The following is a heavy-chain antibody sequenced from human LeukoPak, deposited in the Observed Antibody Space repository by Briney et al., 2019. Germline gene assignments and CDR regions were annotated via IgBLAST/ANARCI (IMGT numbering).Heavy chain of an antibody. CDR2: IYHTGCT. D-gene: IGHD4-23*01. Sequence: PSETLSLTCTVSGGSISRSSYYWGGLRQPRGRGGEGIGSIYHTGCTYYNPSLHSRVSISVHTSKNQFSLKLSSVTAADTAMYYCAREDGGNSKYFDYWGQGILVTVS. J-gene: IGHJ4*02. V-gene: IGHV4-39*07. CDR1: GGSISRSSYY. CDR3: AREDGGNSKYFDY.